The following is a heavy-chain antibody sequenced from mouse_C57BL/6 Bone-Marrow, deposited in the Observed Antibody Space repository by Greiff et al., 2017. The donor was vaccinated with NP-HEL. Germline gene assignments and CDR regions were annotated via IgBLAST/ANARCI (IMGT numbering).Heavy chain of an antibody. V-gene: IGHV14-4*01. Sequence: VHVKQSGAELVRPGASVKLSCTASGFNIKDDYMHWVKQRPEQGLEWIGWIDPENGDTEYASKFQGKATITADTSSNTAYLQLSSLTSEDTAVYYCTTSRCITTVDYWGQGTTLTVSS. D-gene: IGHD1-1*01. J-gene: IGHJ2*01. CDR3: TTSRCITTVDY. CDR1: GFNIKDDY. CDR2: IDPENGDT.